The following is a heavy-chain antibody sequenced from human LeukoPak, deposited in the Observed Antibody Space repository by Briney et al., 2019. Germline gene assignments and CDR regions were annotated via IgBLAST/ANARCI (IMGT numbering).Heavy chain of an antibody. D-gene: IGHD6-19*01. V-gene: IGHV3-30-3*01. CDR1: GFTFSSYA. CDR2: LSYDANE. Sequence: GSSLRLSCAASGFTFSSYAMHWVRQAPGKGLDLEWVTVLSYDANEYYADSVKGRFTISRDNAKNSLYLQSNSLRAEDTAVYYCARERRGVAGTQVDYWGQGTLVTVSS. J-gene: IGHJ4*02. CDR3: ARERRGVAGTQVDY.